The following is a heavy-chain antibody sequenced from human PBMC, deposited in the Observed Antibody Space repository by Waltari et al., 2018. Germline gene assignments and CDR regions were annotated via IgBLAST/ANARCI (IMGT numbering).Heavy chain of an antibody. CDR3: ARDRRIAAAGFSYYYGMDV. J-gene: IGHJ6*02. D-gene: IGHD6-13*01. V-gene: IGHV3-66*01. CDR1: GFTVSSNY. Sequence: EVQLVESGGGLVQPGGSLRLSCAASGFTVSSNYMSWVRRAPGKGLEWVSGSYSGGSTYYADAVKGRFTISRDNSKNTLYLQMNSLGAEDTAVYYCARDRRIAAAGFSYYYGMDVWGQGTTVTVSS. CDR2: SYSGGST.